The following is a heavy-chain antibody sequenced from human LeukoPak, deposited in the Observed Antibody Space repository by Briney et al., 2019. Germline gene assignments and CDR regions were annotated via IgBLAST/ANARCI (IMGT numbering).Heavy chain of an antibody. CDR3: ARHGSPYYYYYYMDV. CDR2: INHSGST. V-gene: IGHV4-34*01. J-gene: IGHJ6*03. CDR1: GGSFSGYY. Sequence: SETLSLTCAVYGGSFSGYYWSWIRQSPGKGLEWIGEINHSGSTNYKSSLKSRVTMSVDTSKNQFSLKLSSVTAADTAVYYCARHGSPYYYYYYMDVWGKGTTVTVSS.